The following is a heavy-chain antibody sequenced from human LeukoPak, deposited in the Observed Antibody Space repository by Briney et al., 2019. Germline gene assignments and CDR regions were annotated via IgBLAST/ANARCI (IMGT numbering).Heavy chain of an antibody. V-gene: IGHV1-69*06. CDR1: GGTFSSYA. CDR2: IIPIFGTA. CDR3: ARESDPVWMATHPRVFDP. J-gene: IGHJ5*02. Sequence: GASVKVSCKASGGTFSSYAISWVRQAPGQGLEWMGGIIPIFGTANYAQKFQGRVTITADKSTSTAYMELSSLRSDDTAVYYCARESDPVWMATHPRVFDPWGQGTLVTVSS. D-gene: IGHD5-24*01.